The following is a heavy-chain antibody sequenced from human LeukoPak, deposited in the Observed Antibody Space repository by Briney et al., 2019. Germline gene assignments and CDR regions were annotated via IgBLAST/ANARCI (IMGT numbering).Heavy chain of an antibody. CDR2: IYPGGTT. D-gene: IGHD6-13*01. J-gene: IGHJ4*02. V-gene: IGHV4-38-2*01. Sequence: KPSETLSLTCAVSGYSVGSAHYWGWIRQPPGEGLEWIGTIYPGGTTYYNPSLGSRITISIDASKNHFSLRLSSVTTADTAVYYCARRIASAMTGFDYWGQGALVAVSS. CDR3: ARRIASAMTGFDY. CDR1: GYSVGSAHY.